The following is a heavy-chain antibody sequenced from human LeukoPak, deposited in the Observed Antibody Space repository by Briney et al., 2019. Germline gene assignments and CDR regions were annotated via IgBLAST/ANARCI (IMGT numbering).Heavy chain of an antibody. CDR3: ARGCTNGVWGTNWFDP. Sequence: SETLSLTCAVYGGSFSGYYWSWIRQHPGKGLEWTGYIYYSGSTYYNPSLKSRVTISVDTSKNQFSLKLSSVTAADTAVYYCARGCTNGVWGTNWFDPWGQGTLVTVSS. J-gene: IGHJ5*02. D-gene: IGHD2-8*01. V-gene: IGHV4-31*11. CDR1: GGSFSGYY. CDR2: IYYSGST.